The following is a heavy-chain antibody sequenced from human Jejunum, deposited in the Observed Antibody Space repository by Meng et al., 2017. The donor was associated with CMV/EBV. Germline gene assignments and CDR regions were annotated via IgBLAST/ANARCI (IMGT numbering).Heavy chain of an antibody. Sequence: TCTVSGASVSETYCSWIRQSPGRGLEWIGYISYGDFTNYNPSLKSRVSISVDTSKNQCSLILKSMSAADAAVYYCARGSGYSIYDDWGQGTLVTVSS. V-gene: IGHV4-59*02. D-gene: IGHD4-11*01. J-gene: IGHJ4*02. CDR3: ARGSGYSIYDD. CDR1: GASVSETY. CDR2: ISYGDFT.